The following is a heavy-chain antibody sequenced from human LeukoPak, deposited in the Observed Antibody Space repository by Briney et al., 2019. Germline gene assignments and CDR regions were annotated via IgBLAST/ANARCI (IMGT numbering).Heavy chain of an antibody. CDR3: ARALYTNSFDY. CDR1: DDSITMYY. J-gene: IGHJ4*02. CDR2: INHSGST. Sequence: SETLSLTCSVSDDSITMYYWTWIRQPPGKGLEWIGEINHSGSTNYNPSLKSRVTISVDTSKNQFSLKLSSVTAADTAVYYCARALYTNSFDYWGQGTLVTVSS. V-gene: IGHV4-34*01. D-gene: IGHD2-2*02.